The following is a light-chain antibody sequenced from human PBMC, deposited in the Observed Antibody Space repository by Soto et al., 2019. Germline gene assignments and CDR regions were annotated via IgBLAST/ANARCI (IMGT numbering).Light chain of an antibody. CDR2: AAS. CDR3: QKYSSVPV. V-gene: IGKV1-27*01. CDR1: QGIRNF. Sequence: DIQMTQSPTSLSASVGDRVTITCRASQGIRNFVAWYQQKPGKPPKLLIYAASTLQSGVPSRFSGSGSGTDFTLTINSLQPEXVXTXXXQKYSSVPVFGPGTKVEI. J-gene: IGKJ3*01.